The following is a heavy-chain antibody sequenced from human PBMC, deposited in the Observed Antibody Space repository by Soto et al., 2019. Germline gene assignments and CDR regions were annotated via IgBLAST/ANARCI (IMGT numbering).Heavy chain of an antibody. V-gene: IGHV3-30-3*01. J-gene: IGHJ6*04. CDR3: ASGSDGGWSYYYYWGMDV. D-gene: IGHD6-19*01. CDR1: GFSFRSYA. Sequence: GGSLRLSCAASGFSFRSYAMHWVRQAPGKVLELVAVISYDGGNNYYAYSVKGRFTISRDNSKNTLYKQMNSLRAEDTDVYYLASGSDGGWSYYYYWGMDVWGEGSTVTVSS. CDR2: ISYDGGNN.